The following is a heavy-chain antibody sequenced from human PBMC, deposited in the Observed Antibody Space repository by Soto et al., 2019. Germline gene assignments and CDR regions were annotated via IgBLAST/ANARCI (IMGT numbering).Heavy chain of an antibody. Sequence: ASVKVSCKASGYTFTSYGISWVRQAPGQGLEWMGWISAYNGNTNYAQKLQGRVTMTTDTSTSTAYMELSSLRSEDTAVYYCARGTFKVDYFDYWGQGTLVTVSS. CDR3: ARGTFKVDYFDY. V-gene: IGHV1-18*01. D-gene: IGHD3-16*01. J-gene: IGHJ4*02. CDR2: ISAYNGNT. CDR1: GYTFTSYG.